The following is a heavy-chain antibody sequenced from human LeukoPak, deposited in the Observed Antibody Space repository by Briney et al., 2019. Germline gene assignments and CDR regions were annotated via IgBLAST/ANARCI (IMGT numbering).Heavy chain of an antibody. Sequence: SETLSLTCTVSGGSISSYYWTWIRQPPGKGLECIGYFYHVGSANYNPSSKSRVTISVDTSKNQFSLKLSSVTAADTAVYYCARALQEGGSSWYLTTFNYFDYWGQGTLVTVSS. V-gene: IGHV4-59*08. CDR1: GGSISSYY. CDR3: ARALQEGGSSWYLTTFNYFDY. D-gene: IGHD6-13*01. J-gene: IGHJ4*02. CDR2: FYHVGSA.